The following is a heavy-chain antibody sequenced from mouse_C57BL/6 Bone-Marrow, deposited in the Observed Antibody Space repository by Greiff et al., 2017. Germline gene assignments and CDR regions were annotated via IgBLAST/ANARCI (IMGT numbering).Heavy chain of an antibody. CDR2: IDPSASYT. D-gene: IGHD2-4*01. CDR1: GYTFTSYW. V-gene: IGHV1-69*01. J-gene: IGHJ4*01. CDR3: ARVIYDYDERYYAMDY. Sequence: QVQLQQPGAELVMPGASVKLSCKASGYTFTSYWMHWVKQRPGQGLEWIGEIDPSASYTTYNQKFKGKSTLTVDKSSSTAYMQLRSLTSEDSAVXYCARVIYDYDERYYAMDYWGQGTSVTVSS.